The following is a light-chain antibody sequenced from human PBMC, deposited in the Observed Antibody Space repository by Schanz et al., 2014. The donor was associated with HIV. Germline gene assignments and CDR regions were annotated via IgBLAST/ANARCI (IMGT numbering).Light chain of an antibody. Sequence: DIQMTQSPSTLSASVGDRVTITCRASQGISSLAWYQQKPAKAPKVLIYAASTLQSGVPSRFSGSGSGTDFTLTISSLQPEDFATYYCQQPNSYPLTFGGGTKVEIK. CDR3: QQPNSYPLT. J-gene: IGKJ4*01. V-gene: IGKV1-9*01. CDR2: AAS. CDR1: QGISS.